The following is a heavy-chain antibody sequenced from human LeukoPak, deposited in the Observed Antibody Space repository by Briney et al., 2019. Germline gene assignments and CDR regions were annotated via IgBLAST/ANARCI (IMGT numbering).Heavy chain of an antibody. D-gene: IGHD2-8*02. CDR3: ARDQLYCTGGYCYFDS. J-gene: IGHJ4*02. CDR2: INGDGRST. Sequence: PGGSLRLSCAASGFTVSGNYMSWVRQAPGEGLVWVSRINGDGRSTSYADSVKGRFTIPRDNAKNTLYLQMNSLRAEDTALYYCARDQLYCTGGYCYFDSWGQGTLVTVSS. V-gene: IGHV3-74*01. CDR1: GFTVSGNY.